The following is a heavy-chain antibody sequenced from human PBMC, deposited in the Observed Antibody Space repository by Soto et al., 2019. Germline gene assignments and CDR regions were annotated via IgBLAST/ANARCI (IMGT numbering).Heavy chain of an antibody. V-gene: IGHV4-39*01. Sequence: QLQLQESGPGLVKPSETLSLTCTVSGGSISSSSYYWGWIRQPPGKGLEWIGSIYYSGSTYYNPSLKSRVTISVDTSKNQFSLKLSSVTAADTAVYYCARNIAAAGTDYYYGMDVWGQGTTVTVSS. J-gene: IGHJ6*02. D-gene: IGHD6-13*01. CDR3: ARNIAAAGTDYYYGMDV. CDR2: IYYSGST. CDR1: GGSISSSSYY.